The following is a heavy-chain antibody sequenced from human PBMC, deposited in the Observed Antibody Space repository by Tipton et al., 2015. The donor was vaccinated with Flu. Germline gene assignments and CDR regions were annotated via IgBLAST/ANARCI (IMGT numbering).Heavy chain of an antibody. J-gene: IGHJ5*01. V-gene: IGHV4-38-2*02. D-gene: IGHD3-16*01. CDR2: IYHSGST. CDR1: AYSISSGYY. CDR3: AKVLFGWVES. Sequence: TLSLTCTVSAYSISSGYYWGWIWQPPGKGLEWIGSIYHSGSTYYNPSLKSRVTMSIDTSKKQFSLRLSSVTAADTAVYYCAKVLFGWVESWAQGTLVTVSS.